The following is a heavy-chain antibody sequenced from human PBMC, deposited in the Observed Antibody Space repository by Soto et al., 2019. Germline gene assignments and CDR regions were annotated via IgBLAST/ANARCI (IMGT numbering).Heavy chain of an antibody. CDR2: IYSGGYT. J-gene: IGHJ4*02. Sequence: EVQLVESGGGLIQPGGSLRLSCAVSGFTVSNNYMSWVRQAPGKGLEGVSVIYSGGYTAYGDSVKGRFTISRDNSKNTLYPKKNSPGPNDPAGFYWARRPGGGGYWGQGTLVTVSS. CDR1: GFTVSNNY. V-gene: IGHV3-53*01. D-gene: IGHD3-10*01. CDR3: ARRPGGGGY.